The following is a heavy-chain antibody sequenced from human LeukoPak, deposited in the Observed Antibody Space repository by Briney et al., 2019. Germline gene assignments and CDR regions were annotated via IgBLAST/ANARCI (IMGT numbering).Heavy chain of an antibody. CDR2: ISGSGGST. CDR1: GFTYSSYA. V-gene: IGHV3-23*01. D-gene: IGHD3-9*01. J-gene: IGHJ4*02. Sequence: GGSLRLSCAASGFTYSSYAMSWVRQAPGKGLDWVSAISGSGGSTYYADSVKGRFTISRDNSKNTLYLQMNSLRAEDTAVYYCATKVGGYDILTGYYIFDYWGQGTLVTVSS. CDR3: ATKVGGYDILTGYYIFDY.